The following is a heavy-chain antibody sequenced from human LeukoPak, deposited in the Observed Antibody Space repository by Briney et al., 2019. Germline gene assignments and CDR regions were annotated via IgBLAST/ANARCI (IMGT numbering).Heavy chain of an antibody. J-gene: IGHJ4*02. CDR2: ISPSGSEI. CDR1: GFIFSDYY. D-gene: IGHD3-22*01. V-gene: IGHV3-11*01. CDR3: VRAVRAGGDY. Sequence: GGSLRLSCAASGFIFSDYYMTWLRQAPGKGLEWVSYISPSGSEIYYADSVKGRFTISRENGKNSLYLQMNSLRADDTAMYYCVRAVRAGGDYWGQGTLVAVSS.